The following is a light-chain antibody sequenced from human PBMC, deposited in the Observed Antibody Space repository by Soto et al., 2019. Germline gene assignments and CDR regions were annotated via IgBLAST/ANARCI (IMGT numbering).Light chain of an antibody. CDR2: LGS. CDR1: XSLLHSNGYNY. V-gene: IGKV2-28*01. J-gene: IGKJ5*01. CDR3: MQPLQSWT. Sequence: DIVMTQSPLSLPVTPGEPAAISCRSSXSLLHSNGYNYLDWYLQKPGQSPQLLIYLGSNRASGVPDRFSGSGSGTDFTLKISRVEAEDVGVYYCMQPLQSWTFGQGTRLE.